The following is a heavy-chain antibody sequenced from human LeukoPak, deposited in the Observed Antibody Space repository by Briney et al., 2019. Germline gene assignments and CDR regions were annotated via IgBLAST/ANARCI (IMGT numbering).Heavy chain of an antibody. V-gene: IGHV4-34*01. Sequence: TSETLSLTCAVYGGSFSGYYWSWIRQPPGKGLEWIGEINHSGSTNYNPSLKSRVTISVDTSKNQLSLKLSSVTAADTAVYYCARGPARGKILLTRKYYFDYWGQGTLVTVSS. CDR2: INHSGST. D-gene: IGHD2-21*02. CDR3: ARGPARGKILLTRKYYFDY. J-gene: IGHJ4*02. CDR1: GGSFSGYY.